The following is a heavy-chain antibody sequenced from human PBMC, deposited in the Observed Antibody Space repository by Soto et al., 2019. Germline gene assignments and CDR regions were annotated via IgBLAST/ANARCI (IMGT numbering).Heavy chain of an antibody. V-gene: IGHV1-2*02. D-gene: IGHD2-8*02. Sequence: AAVKGSCNASGYTFIDHYIHWVRQAPGQGLEWMGWITPNSGATKYAQKFQGRVTMTRDASINTAYVDVSGLTFDDMAMNLCARAVVRRGVYDALDVWGQGTV. CDR1: GYTFIDHY. CDR2: ITPNSGAT. CDR3: ARAVVRRGVYDALDV. J-gene: IGHJ3*01.